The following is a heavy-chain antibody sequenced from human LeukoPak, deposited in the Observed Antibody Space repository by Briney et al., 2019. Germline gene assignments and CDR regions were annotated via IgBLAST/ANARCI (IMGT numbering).Heavy chain of an antibody. CDR3: ATGRGYSGYDGFQLDY. J-gene: IGHJ4*02. CDR2: FDPEDGET. V-gene: IGHV1-24*01. Sequence: ASVKVSCKVSGYTLTELSMHWVRQAPGKGLEWMGGFDPEDGETIYAQKLQGRVTMTEDTSTDTAYMELSSLRSEDTAVYYCATGRGYSGYDGFQLDYWGQGTLVTVSS. CDR1: GYTLTELS. D-gene: IGHD5-12*01.